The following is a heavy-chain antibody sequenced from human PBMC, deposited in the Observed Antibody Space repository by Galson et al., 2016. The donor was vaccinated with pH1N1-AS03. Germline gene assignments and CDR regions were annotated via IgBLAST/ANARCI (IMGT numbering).Heavy chain of an antibody. D-gene: IGHD2-21*02. Sequence: QVQLQESGPGLVKPSETLSLTCTVSGGSISSFYWTWIRQPPGKGLQFIGYIYNSGPTNYNPSLKSRVTMSRDTTKSQFSLKLSAVTAAGTAVYYCARGRGDCGGDCYGLIDSWGQGTLVPVSS. CDR3: ARGRGDCGGDCYGLIDS. CDR1: GGSISSFY. J-gene: IGHJ4*02. CDR2: IYNSGPT. V-gene: IGHV4-59*01.